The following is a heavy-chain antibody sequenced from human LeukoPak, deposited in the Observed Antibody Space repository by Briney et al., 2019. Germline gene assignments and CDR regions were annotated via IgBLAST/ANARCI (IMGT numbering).Heavy chain of an antibody. V-gene: IGHV3-53*01. CDR3: ASSRYCSGGSCYFDY. CDR1: GFTVSSNY. J-gene: IGHJ4*02. D-gene: IGHD2-15*01. Sequence: GGSLRLSCAASGFTVSSNYMNWVRQAPGKGLEWVSVIYSGGSTYYGDSVKGRFTISRDNSKNTLYLQMNSLRAEDTAVYYCASSRYCSGGSCYFDYWGQGTLVTVSS. CDR2: IYSGGST.